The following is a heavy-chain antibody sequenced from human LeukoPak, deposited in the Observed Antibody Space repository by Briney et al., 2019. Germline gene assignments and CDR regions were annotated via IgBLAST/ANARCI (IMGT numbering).Heavy chain of an antibody. V-gene: IGHV3-30-3*01. CDR3: AKHSRGDYVGGSFDY. J-gene: IGHJ4*02. CDR2: ISYDGSNK. Sequence: GRSLRLSCAASGFTFSSYAMHWVRQAPGKGLEWVAVISYDGSNKYYADSVKGRFTISRDNSKNTLYLQMNSLRAEDTAVYYCAKHSRGDYVGGSFDYWGQGTLVTVSS. D-gene: IGHD4-17*01. CDR1: GFTFSSYA.